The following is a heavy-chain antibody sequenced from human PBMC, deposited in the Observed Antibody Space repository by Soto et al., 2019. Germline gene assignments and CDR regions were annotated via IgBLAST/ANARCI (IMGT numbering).Heavy chain of an antibody. CDR1: GYTLTELS. CDR3: ATTHTHSSSPAISYYGMDV. D-gene: IGHD6-13*01. CDR2: FDPEDGET. Sequence: ASVKVSCKVSGYTLTELSMHWVRQAPGKGLEWMGGFDPEDGETIYAQKFQGRVTMTEDTSTDTAYMELSSLRSEDTAVYYCATTHTHSSSPAISYYGMDVWGQGTMVTVSS. J-gene: IGHJ6*02. V-gene: IGHV1-24*01.